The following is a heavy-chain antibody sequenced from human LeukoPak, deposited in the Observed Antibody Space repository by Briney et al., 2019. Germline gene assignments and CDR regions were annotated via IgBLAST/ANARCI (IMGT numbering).Heavy chain of an antibody. J-gene: IGHJ6*02. CDR3: ARVGGRGWYFQPYYYYGMDV. V-gene: IGHV4-61*01. CDR2: IYYSGST. D-gene: IGHD6-19*01. Sequence: KPSETLSLTCTVSGGSISSSSYYWSWIRQPPGKGLEWIGYIYYSGSTNYNPSLKSRVTISVDTSKNQFSLKLSSVTAADTAVYYCARVGGRGWYFQPYYYYGMDVWGQGTTVTVSS. CDR1: GGSISSSSYY.